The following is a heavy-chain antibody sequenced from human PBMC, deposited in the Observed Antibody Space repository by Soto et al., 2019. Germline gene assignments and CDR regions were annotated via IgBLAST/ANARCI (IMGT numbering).Heavy chain of an antibody. Sequence: LVESGGGVVQPGRSLRVSCAASGFTFTSYVMHWVRQAPGKGLEWVATISYDGSKKDYADSVKGRFTISRDNSKNTLYLQMNSLRAEDTAVYYCARDRLYESNTQYYNYGMDVWGQGTTVTVSS. J-gene: IGHJ6*02. V-gene: IGHV3-30-3*01. D-gene: IGHD3-22*01. CDR2: ISYDGSKK. CDR3: ARDRLYESNTQYYNYGMDV. CDR1: GFTFTSYV.